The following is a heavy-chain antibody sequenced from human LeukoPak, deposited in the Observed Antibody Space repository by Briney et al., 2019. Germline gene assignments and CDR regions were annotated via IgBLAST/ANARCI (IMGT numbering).Heavy chain of an antibody. V-gene: IGHV4-59*01. Sequence: PSETLSLTCTVPGGSISSYYWSWIRQPPGKGLEWIGYIYYSGSTNYNPSLRSRVSISVDTSKNQFSLKLSSVTAADTAVYYCARGSRFNWNYMGYWGQGTLVTVSS. J-gene: IGHJ4*02. CDR2: IYYSGST. D-gene: IGHD1-20*01. CDR1: GGSISSYY. CDR3: ARGSRFNWNYMGY.